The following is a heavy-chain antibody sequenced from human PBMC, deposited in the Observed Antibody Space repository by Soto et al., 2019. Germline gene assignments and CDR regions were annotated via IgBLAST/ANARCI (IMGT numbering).Heavy chain of an antibody. D-gene: IGHD3-9*01. CDR2: ISSSGYTI. J-gene: IGHJ5*02. CDR1: GFTFSSYE. V-gene: IGHV3-48*03. CDR3: AKDGNPIPYLTGYYRLGWFDP. Sequence: GGSLRLSCAASGFTFSSYEMNWVRQAPGKGLEWVSYISSSGYTIHYADSVKGRFTISRDNSKNTLYLQMNSLRAEDTAVYYCAKDGNPIPYLTGYYRLGWFDPWGQGTLVTVSS.